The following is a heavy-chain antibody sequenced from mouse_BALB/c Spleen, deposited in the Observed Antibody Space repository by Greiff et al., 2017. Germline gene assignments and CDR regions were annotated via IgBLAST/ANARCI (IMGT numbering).Heavy chain of an antibody. V-gene: IGHV5-9-4*01. CDR1: GFTFSSYA. J-gene: IGHJ3*01. CDR3: ARLTETFAY. CDR2: ISSGGSYT. D-gene: IGHD4-1*01. Sequence: EVMLVESGGGLVKPGGSLKLSCAASGFTFSSYAMSWVRQSPEKRLEWVAEISSGGSYTYYPATVTGRFTISRDNAKNTLYLEMSSLRSEDTAMYYCARLTETFAYWGQGTLVTVSA.